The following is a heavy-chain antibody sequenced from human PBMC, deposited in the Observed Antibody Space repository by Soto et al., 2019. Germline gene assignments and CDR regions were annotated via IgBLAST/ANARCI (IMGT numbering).Heavy chain of an antibody. CDR2: IYYSGST. CDR1: GGSISIISYY. D-gene: IGHD1-1*01. V-gene: IGHV4-39*02. J-gene: IGHJ4*01. CDR3: ARDWNPGDHNTLDY. Sequence: LSLACTVSGGSISIISYYWGWIRQPPGKGLEWIGSIYYSGSTYYNPSLKSRVTISVDTSKNQFSLKLSSVTAAETAVYYCARDWNPGDHNTLDYWAQVSLAHGSS.